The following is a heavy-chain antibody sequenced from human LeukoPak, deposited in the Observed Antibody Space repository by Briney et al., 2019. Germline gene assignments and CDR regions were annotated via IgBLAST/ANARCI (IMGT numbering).Heavy chain of an antibody. J-gene: IGHJ4*02. V-gene: IGHV3-7*03. Sequence: GGSLRLSCAASGFTFSSYEINWVRQAPGKGLEWVANIKQDGSEKYYVDSVKGRFTISRDNAKNSLYLQMNSLRAEDTAVYYCARDQRYCSSSSCPWEPFDYWGQGTLVTVSS. CDR2: IKQDGSEK. CDR3: ARDQRYCSSSSCPWEPFDY. D-gene: IGHD2-2*01. CDR1: GFTFSSYE.